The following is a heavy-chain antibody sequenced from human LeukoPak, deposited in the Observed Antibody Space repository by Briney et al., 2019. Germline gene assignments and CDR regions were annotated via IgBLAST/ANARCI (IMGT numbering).Heavy chain of an antibody. Sequence: SETLSLTCTVSGGSISSYYWSWIRQPPGKGLEWIGEINHSGSTNYNPSLKSRVTISVDTSKNQFSLKLSSVTAADTAVYYCARGSYGSSLNYYGMDVWGQGTTVTVSS. J-gene: IGHJ6*02. CDR2: INHSGST. V-gene: IGHV4-34*01. CDR1: GGSISSYY. D-gene: IGHD5-18*01. CDR3: ARGSYGSSLNYYGMDV.